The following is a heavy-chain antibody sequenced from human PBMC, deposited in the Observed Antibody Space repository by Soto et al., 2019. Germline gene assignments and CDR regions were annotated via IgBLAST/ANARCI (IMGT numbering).Heavy chain of an antibody. J-gene: IGHJ6*02. CDR1: GGSISSYY. Sequence: PSETLSLTCTVSGGSISSYYWSWIRQPAGKGLEWIGRIYTSGSTNYNPSLKSRVTMSVDTSKNQFSLKLSSVTAADTAVYYCARGTYYYDSSGYRYYYYYDMDVWGQGTTVTVSS. D-gene: IGHD3-22*01. CDR3: ARGTYYYDSSGYRYYYYYDMDV. CDR2: IYTSGST. V-gene: IGHV4-4*07.